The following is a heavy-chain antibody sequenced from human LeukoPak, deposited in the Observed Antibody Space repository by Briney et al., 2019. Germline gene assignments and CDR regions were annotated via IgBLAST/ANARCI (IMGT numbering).Heavy chain of an antibody. Sequence: PGGSLRLSCAASGFTFSSYAMHWVRQAPGKGLEYVSAISSNGGSTYYANSVKGRFTISRDNSKNTLYLQMGSLRAEDMAVYYCASTRSGYWGQGTLVTVSS. J-gene: IGHJ4*02. V-gene: IGHV3-64*01. CDR2: ISSNGGST. CDR3: ASTRSGY. CDR1: GFTFSSYA.